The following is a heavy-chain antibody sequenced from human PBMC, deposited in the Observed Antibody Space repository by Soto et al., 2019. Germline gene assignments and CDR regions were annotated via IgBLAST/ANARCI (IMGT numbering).Heavy chain of an antibody. CDR2: INHSGST. D-gene: IGHD6-6*01. CDR3: ARLTSIADRTGFFHGMDV. Sequence: SETLSLTCAVYGGSFSGYYWSWSRQPPGKGLEWIGEINHSGSTNYNPSLKSRVTISVDTSKNQFSLKLSSVTAADTAVYYCARLTSIADRTGFFHGMDVWGQGTTVTVSS. CDR1: GGSFSGYY. V-gene: IGHV4-34*01. J-gene: IGHJ6*02.